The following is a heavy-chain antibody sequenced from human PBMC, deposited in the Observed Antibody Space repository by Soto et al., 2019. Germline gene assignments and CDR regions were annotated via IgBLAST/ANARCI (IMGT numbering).Heavy chain of an antibody. J-gene: IGHJ4*02. V-gene: IGHV1-46*01. D-gene: IGHD3-3*01. CDR1: GYTFTSYY. Sequence: QVQLVQSGAEVKKPGASVKVSCKASGYTFTSYYMHWVRQAPGQGLEWMGIINPSGGSTSYAQKFQGRDTKTRETSTSTVNMEVSSLRSEDTAVYYFASGEWRGGGAYWGQGTLVTVSS. CDR3: ASGEWRGGGAY. CDR2: INPSGGST.